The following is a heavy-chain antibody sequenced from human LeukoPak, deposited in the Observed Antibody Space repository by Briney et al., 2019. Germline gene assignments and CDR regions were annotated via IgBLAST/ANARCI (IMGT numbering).Heavy chain of an antibody. CDR3: AKDEVVVAASFDY. CDR2: ISGSGGST. Sequence: GGSLRLSCTASGLSLNNYAMNWVRQVPGKGLEWVSAISGSGGSTYYADSVKGRFTISRDNSKNTLYLQMNSLRAEDTAVYYCAKDEVVVAASFDYWGQGTLVTVSS. CDR1: GLSLNNYA. D-gene: IGHD2-15*01. J-gene: IGHJ4*02. V-gene: IGHV3-23*01.